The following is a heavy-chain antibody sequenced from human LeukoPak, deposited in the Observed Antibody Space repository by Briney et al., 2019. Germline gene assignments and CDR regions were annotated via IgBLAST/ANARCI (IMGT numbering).Heavy chain of an antibody. Sequence: SETLSLTCTVSGGSINHYYWSWLRQPAGKGLEWIGRIYASRSAIYNPSLRGRVTMSVDTSRTQFSLELSSVTAADTAVYYCARDVDTFFDYWGQGTLVTVSS. J-gene: IGHJ4*02. D-gene: IGHD5-18*01. V-gene: IGHV4-4*07. CDR3: ARDVDTFFDY. CDR1: GGSINHYY. CDR2: IYASRSA.